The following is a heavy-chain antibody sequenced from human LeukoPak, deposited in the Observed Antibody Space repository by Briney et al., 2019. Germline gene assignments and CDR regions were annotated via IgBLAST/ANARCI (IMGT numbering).Heavy chain of an antibody. D-gene: IGHD6-19*01. CDR3: ALYGSGWNFDY. CDR2: ISAYNGHT. V-gene: IGHV1-18*01. CDR1: GYTFTSYG. J-gene: IGHJ4*02. Sequence: ASVKVSCKASGYTFTSYGINWVRQAPGQGFEWMGWISAYNGHTNYAQKLQGRVTMTTDTSTSTVYMELRSLRSDDTAVYYCALYGSGWNFDYWGQGSLVTVSS.